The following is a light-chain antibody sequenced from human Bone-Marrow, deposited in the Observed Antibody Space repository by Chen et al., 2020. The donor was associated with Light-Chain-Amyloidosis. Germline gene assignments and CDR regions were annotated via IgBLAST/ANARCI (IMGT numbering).Light chain of an antibody. Sequence: SYVLTQPSSVSVAPGQTATIACGGNNIGSTSVHWYQQTPGQAPLLVVHDDSDRPSGIPERLSGSNSGNTAARTISRVEAGDEADYYCQVWDRSSDRPVVGGGTKLTVL. V-gene: IGLV3-21*02. CDR1: NIGSTS. J-gene: IGLJ3*02. CDR3: QVWDRSSDRPV. CDR2: DDS.